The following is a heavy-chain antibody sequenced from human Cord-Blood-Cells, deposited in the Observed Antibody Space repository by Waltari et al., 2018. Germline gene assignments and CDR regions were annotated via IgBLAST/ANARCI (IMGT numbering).Heavy chain of an antibody. V-gene: IGHV1-18*01. CDR2: ISAYNGNT. CDR3: ARDEAGGGSYYYYYYGMDV. CDR1: GYTFTSYG. D-gene: IGHD1-26*01. J-gene: IGHJ6*02. Sequence: QVQLVQSGAEVKKPGASVKVSCKASGYTFTSYGISWVGQAPGQGLEWMGWISAYNGNTNYAQKLQGRVTMTTDTSTSTAYMGLRSLRSDDTAVYYCARDEAGGGSYYYYYYGMDVWGQGTTVTVSS.